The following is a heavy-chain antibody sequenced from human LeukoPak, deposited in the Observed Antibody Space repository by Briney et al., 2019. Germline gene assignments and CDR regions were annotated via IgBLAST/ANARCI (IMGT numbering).Heavy chain of an antibody. CDR1: GFTFSSYA. CDR3: AKGYCSGGSCYHFDY. D-gene: IGHD2-15*01. Sequence: PGGSLRLSCAASGFTFSSYAMSWVRQAPGNGLEWVSAISGSGGSTYYADSVKGRFTISRDNSKNTLYLQMNSLRAEDTAVYYCAKGYCSGGSCYHFDYWGQGTLVTVSS. J-gene: IGHJ4*02. CDR2: ISGSGGST. V-gene: IGHV3-23*01.